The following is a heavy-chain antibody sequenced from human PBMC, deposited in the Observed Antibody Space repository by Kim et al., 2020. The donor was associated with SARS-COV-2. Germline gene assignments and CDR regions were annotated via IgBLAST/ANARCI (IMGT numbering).Heavy chain of an antibody. V-gene: IGHV4-34*01. CDR2: INHSGST. J-gene: IGHJ4*02. D-gene: IGHD1-26*01. Sequence: SETLSLTCAVYGGSFSGYYWSWIRQPPGKGLEWIGEINHSGSTNYNPSLKSRVTISVDTSKNQFSLKLSSVTAADTAVYYCARDEGGSYGNFDYWGQGTLVTVSS. CDR3: ARDEGGSYGNFDY. CDR1: GGSFSGYY.